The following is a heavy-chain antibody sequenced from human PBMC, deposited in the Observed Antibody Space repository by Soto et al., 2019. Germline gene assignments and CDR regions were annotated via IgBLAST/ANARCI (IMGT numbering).Heavy chain of an antibody. CDR1: GYSFRNNW. Sequence: GESLKISCKGSGYSFRNNWITWVRQMPGEGLEWMGRIDLSDSYKSYSPSFQGHVSFSADRSTSTAFLQWSTLKASDTAMYYCVRRAEGRPGDGYYYVALDVWGQGTTVTVSS. CDR3: VRRAEGRPGDGYYYVALDV. D-gene: IGHD6-6*01. CDR2: IDLSDSYK. V-gene: IGHV5-10-1*01. J-gene: IGHJ6*02.